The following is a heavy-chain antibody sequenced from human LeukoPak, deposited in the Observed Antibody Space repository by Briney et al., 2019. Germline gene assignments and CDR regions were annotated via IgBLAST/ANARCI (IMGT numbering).Heavy chain of an antibody. Sequence: ASVKVSCKASGYSFASFGINWVRQAPGQGLEWMGWISVNNGDTNYAQNLQGRVTMTTDTSTSTAYMDLRSQRSDDTAVYYCARDRFWSRDYKSGGPLHYFDYWGLGTLVTVSS. CDR1: GYSFASFG. D-gene: IGHD3-10*01. V-gene: IGHV1-18*01. CDR2: ISVNNGDT. J-gene: IGHJ4*02. CDR3: ARDRFWSRDYKSGGPLHYFDY.